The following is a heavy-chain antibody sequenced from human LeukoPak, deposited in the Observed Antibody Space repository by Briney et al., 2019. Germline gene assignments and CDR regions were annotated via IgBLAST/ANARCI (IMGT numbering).Heavy chain of an antibody. CDR3: ARRESGPINWFDP. D-gene: IGHD3-10*01. CDR1: GGSISSSSYY. Sequence: PSETLSLTCTVSGGSISSSSYYWGWIRQPPGKGLEWIVSIYYSGSTYYNPSLKSRVTISVDTSKNQFSLKLSSVTAAETAVYYCARRESGPINWFDPWGQGTLVTVSS. J-gene: IGHJ5*02. V-gene: IGHV4-39*01. CDR2: IYYSGST.